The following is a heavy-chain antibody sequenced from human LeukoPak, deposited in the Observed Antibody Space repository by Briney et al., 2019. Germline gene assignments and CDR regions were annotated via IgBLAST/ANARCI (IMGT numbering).Heavy chain of an antibody. V-gene: IGHV3-9*01. CDR2: ISWNSGSI. Sequence: GRSLRLSCAASGFTFDDYAMHWVRQAPGKGLEWVSGISWNSGSIGYADSVKGRFTISRDNAKNSLYLQMNSLRAEDTALYYCAKDWAVAGRGPFDYWGQGTLATVSS. CDR1: GFTFDDYA. CDR3: AKDWAVAGRGPFDY. D-gene: IGHD6-19*01. J-gene: IGHJ4*02.